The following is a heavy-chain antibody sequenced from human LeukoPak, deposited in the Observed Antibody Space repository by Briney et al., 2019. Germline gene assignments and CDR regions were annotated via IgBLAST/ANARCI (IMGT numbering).Heavy chain of an antibody. D-gene: IGHD1-14*01. CDR1: GFTFSDQW. V-gene: IGHV3-7*01. CDR2: IYRDGSAT. CDR3: AALETAKVPRPD. J-gene: IGHJ4*02. Sequence: GGSLRLSCAASGFTFSDQWMSWVRQAPGKGLEWVASIYRDGSATYYVDSVKGRFTISRDNAQNLLFLQMNSLRVEDTAVYYLAALETAKVPRPDGGRGPQVTVPS.